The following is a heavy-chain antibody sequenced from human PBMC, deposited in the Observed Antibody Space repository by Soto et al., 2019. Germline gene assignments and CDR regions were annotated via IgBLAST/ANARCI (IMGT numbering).Heavy chain of an antibody. D-gene: IGHD5-18*01. Sequence: ASVKVSCKASGFTFTSSAVQWVRQARGQRLEWIGWIVVGSGNTNYAQKFQERVTITRDMSTSTAYMELSSLRSEDTAVYYCAADSGQRGYSYGSLSYWGQGTLVTVS. J-gene: IGHJ4*02. CDR2: IVVGSGNT. CDR1: GFTFTSSA. CDR3: AADSGQRGYSYGSLSY. V-gene: IGHV1-58*01.